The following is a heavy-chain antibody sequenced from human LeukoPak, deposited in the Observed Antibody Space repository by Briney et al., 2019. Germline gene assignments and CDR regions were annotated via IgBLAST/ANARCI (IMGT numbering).Heavy chain of an antibody. V-gene: IGHV3-21*01. J-gene: IGHJ4*02. CDR2: ISSRSSYI. CDR1: GFTFSSYS. Sequence: GGSLRLSCAASGFTFSSYSMNWVRQAPGKGLEWVSSISSRSSYIYYADSVKGRFTISRDNAWNSVSLQMNSLRAEDTAVYYCARDGYSSSSRFDYWGQGTLVTVSS. CDR3: ARDGYSSSSRFDY. D-gene: IGHD6-6*01.